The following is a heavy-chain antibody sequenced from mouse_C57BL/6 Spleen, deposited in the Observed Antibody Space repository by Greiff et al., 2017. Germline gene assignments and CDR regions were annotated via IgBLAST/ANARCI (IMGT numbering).Heavy chain of an antibody. CDR1: GFTFSDYG. Sequence: EVKLQESGGGLVQPGGSLKLSCAASGFTFSDYGMAWVRQAPRKGPEWVAFISNLAYSIYYADTVTGRFTISRENAKNTLYLEMSSLRSEDTAMDYCARQDDYDPAWFAYWGQGTLVTVSA. J-gene: IGHJ3*01. CDR2: ISNLAYSI. D-gene: IGHD2-4*01. CDR3: ARQDDYDPAWFAY. V-gene: IGHV5-15*01.